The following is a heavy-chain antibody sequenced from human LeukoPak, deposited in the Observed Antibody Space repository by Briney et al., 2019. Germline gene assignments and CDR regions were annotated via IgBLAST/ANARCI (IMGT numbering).Heavy chain of an antibody. J-gene: IGHJ6*03. CDR1: GGSISSYY. Sequence: PSETLSLTCTVSGGSISSYYWSWIRQPPGKGLEWIGRIYTSGSTNYNPSLKSRVTMSVDTSKNQFSLKLSSVTAADTAVYYCARTQSELVVVAAWAEYYYYMDVWGKGTTVTVSS. D-gene: IGHD2-15*01. V-gene: IGHV4-4*07. CDR3: ARTQSELVVVAAWAEYYYYMDV. CDR2: IYTSGST.